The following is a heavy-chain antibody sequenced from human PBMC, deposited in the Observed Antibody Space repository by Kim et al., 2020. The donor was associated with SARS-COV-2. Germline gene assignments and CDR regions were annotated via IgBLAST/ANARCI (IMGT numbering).Heavy chain of an antibody. CDR2: IRRGGDNT. V-gene: IGHV3-23*01. D-gene: IGHD6-13*01. CDR1: GFTFSRYD. J-gene: IGHJ4*02. Sequence: GGSLRLSCVASGFTFSRYDMTWVRQAPGKGLEWVSTIRRGGDNTYYADSVRGRFTFSRDNSRNMLFLQMNSLRAEDTAVYYCTQGSWCDNWGQGTLVTDS. CDR3: TQGSWCDN.